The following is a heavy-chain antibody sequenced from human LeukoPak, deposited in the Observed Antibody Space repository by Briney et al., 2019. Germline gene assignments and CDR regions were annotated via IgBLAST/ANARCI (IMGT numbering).Heavy chain of an antibody. Sequence: VASVKVSCKASGFPFTSYAIHWVRQAPGQRLEWMGWINAGNGNTKYSQEFQGRVTITRDTSARTAYMELSSLRSEGMAVYYCARGVLRFFPNWFDPWGQGTLVTVSS. V-gene: IGHV1-3*03. D-gene: IGHD3-3*01. CDR3: ARGVLRFFPNWFDP. CDR2: INAGNGNT. CDR1: GFPFTSYA. J-gene: IGHJ5*02.